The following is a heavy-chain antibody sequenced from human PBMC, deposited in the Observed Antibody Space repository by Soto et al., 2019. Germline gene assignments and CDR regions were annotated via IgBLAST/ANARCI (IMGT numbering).Heavy chain of an antibody. J-gene: IGHJ6*03. CDR1: GGSISSSSYY. CDR2: IYYSGST. CDR3: ARHLTDWYCSSTSCAIMMGYVQNYYYDYMDV. Sequence: PSETLSLTCTVSGGSISSSSYYWGWIRQPPGKGLEWIGSIYYSGSTYYNPSLKSRVTISVDTSKNQFSLKLSSVTAADTAVYYCARHLTDWYCSSTSCAIMMGYVQNYYYDYMDVWGKGTTVTVSS. V-gene: IGHV4-39*01. D-gene: IGHD2-2*01.